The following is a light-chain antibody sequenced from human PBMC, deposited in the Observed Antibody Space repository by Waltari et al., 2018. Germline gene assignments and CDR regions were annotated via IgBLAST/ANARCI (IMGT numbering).Light chain of an antibody. CDR3: LRYDSYVWK. CDR2: KAS. CDR1: QSTVNW. J-gene: IGKJ1*01. V-gene: IGKV1-5*03. Sequence: IQMTKSPSTLSASVGDAVTITCRASQSTVNWLAWYKQKPGEAPKRLIYKASTVESGVPSRFGAIAPETEFTLTISSLQPDDFATYYCLRYDSYVWKFGQGNKVEIK.